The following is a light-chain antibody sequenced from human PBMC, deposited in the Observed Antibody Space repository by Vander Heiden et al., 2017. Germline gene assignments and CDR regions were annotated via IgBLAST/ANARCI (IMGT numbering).Light chain of an antibody. CDR3: QQYGTSPYT. Sequence: DTVLTQSPGTLSLSPGERATLSCRASQSVSSSHLAWYQQKPGQAPRLLIHAASSRATGISDRFSGGGSGTDYTLTISRLEPEDFAVYYCQQYGTSPYTFGQGTKLEIK. V-gene: IGKV3-20*01. CDR2: AAS. CDR1: QSVSSSH. J-gene: IGKJ2*01.